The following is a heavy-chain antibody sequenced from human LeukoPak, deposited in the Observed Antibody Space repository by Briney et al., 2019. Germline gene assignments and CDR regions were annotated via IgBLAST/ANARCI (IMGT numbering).Heavy chain of an antibody. J-gene: IGHJ3*02. CDR3: ARGGLYYVWDAFDI. CDR2: INPNSGGT. Sequence: ASVKVSCKASGYTFTGCYMHWVRQAPGQGLEWMGWINPNSGGTNYAQKFQGRVTMTRDTSISTAYMELSRLRSDDTAVYYCARGGLYYVWDAFDIWGQGTMVTVSS. V-gene: IGHV1-2*02. D-gene: IGHD3-16*01. CDR1: GYTFTGCY.